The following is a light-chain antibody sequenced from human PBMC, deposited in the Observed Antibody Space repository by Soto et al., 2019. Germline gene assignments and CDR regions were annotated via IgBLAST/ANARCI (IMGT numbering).Light chain of an antibody. CDR2: DAS. CDR1: QSVSYH. J-gene: IGKJ4*01. V-gene: IGKV3-11*01. CDR3: QQRSRWPALT. Sequence: EVILTQFPANLSLSPVESATLSCRASQSVSYHLAWYQQKPDQAPRLLIYDASNRSPGIPPRFSGSGSGTDFTLTFRSLEPADSAIYYCQQRSRWPALTFGGGTKVEI.